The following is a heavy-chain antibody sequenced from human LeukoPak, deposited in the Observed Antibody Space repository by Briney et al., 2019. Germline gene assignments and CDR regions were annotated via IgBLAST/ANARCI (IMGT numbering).Heavy chain of an antibody. D-gene: IGHD3-22*01. Sequence: GASVKVSCKASGGTFSSYTISWVEQAPGQGLEWMGRIIPILGIANYAQKFQGRVTITADKSTSTAYMELSSLRSEDTAVYYCARDLPYDSSGYSAAFDIWGQGTMVTVSS. J-gene: IGHJ3*02. CDR3: ARDLPYDSSGYSAAFDI. CDR2: IIPILGIA. CDR1: GGTFSSYT. V-gene: IGHV1-69*04.